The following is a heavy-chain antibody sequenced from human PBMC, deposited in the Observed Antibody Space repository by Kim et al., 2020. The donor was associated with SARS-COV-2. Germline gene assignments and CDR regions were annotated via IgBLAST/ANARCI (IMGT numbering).Heavy chain of an antibody. CDR3: TTGVYGDYAGGAGAFDI. Sequence: GGSLRLSCAASGFTFSNAWMSWVRQAPGKGLEWVGRIKSKTDGGTTDYAAPVKGRFTISRDDSKNTLYLQMNSLKTEDTAVYYCTTGVYGDYAGGAGAFDIWGQGTMVTVSS. CDR2: IKSKTDGGTT. CDR1: GFTFSNAW. V-gene: IGHV3-15*01. J-gene: IGHJ3*02. D-gene: IGHD4-17*01.